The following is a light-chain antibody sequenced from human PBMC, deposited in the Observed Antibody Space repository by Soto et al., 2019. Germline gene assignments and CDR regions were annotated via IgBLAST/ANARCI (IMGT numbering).Light chain of an antibody. CDR1: QSISSW. J-gene: IGKJ4*01. V-gene: IGKV1-5*01. Sequence: DIQMTQSPSTLSASVGDRVTITCRASQSISSWLAWYQQKPGKAPKLLIYDASSLESGVPSRFRGSASGTEFTLTISSLQPDDFATYYCQQYDNYPLTFGGGTKVDIK. CDR2: DAS. CDR3: QQYDNYPLT.